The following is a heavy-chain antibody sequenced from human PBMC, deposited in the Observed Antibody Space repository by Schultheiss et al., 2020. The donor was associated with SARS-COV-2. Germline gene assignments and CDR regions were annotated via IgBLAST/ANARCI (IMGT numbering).Heavy chain of an antibody. V-gene: IGHV3-23*01. Sequence: GGSLRLSCSASGFTFSSYAMSWVRQAPGKGLEWVSAISGSGGSTYYADSVKGRFTISRDNSKNTLYLQMNSLRAEDTAVYYCARMIACVAAAAKDDYWGQGTLVTVSS. CDR3: ARMIACVAAAAKDDY. J-gene: IGHJ4*02. CDR1: GFTFSSYA. D-gene: IGHD6-13*01. CDR2: ISGSGGST.